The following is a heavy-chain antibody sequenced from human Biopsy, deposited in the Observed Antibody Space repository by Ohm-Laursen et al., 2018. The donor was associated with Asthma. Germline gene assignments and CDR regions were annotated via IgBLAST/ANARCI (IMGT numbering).Heavy chain of an antibody. CDR2: ISYTGSA. CDR3: ARQSTRRDYRGMDV. Sequence: SDTLSLTCTVSGGSMSSSSYYWGWIRQPPGKGLEWMGSISYTGSAYHNPSLKSRVTISVDTSKDHFSLKLSSVTAADTAVYYCARQSTRRDYRGMDVWGQGTTVTVSS. CDR1: GGSMSSSSYY. D-gene: IGHD4-11*01. V-gene: IGHV4-39*01. J-gene: IGHJ6*02.